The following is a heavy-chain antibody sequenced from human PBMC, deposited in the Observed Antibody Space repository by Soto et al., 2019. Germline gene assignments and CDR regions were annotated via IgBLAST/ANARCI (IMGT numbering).Heavy chain of an antibody. V-gene: IGHV4-4*07. D-gene: IGHD6-13*01. CDR2: IYSGGRN. Sequence: SGTLALTCTVSGGSIRSFYWSWIRQPAGKGLEWIGRIYSGGRNNYNPSLKSRVTMSVDTSKNQFSLRLSSVTAADTAMYYCARGSSRWDYWGQGTLVTVSS. J-gene: IGHJ4*02. CDR1: GGSIRSFY. CDR3: ARGSSRWDY.